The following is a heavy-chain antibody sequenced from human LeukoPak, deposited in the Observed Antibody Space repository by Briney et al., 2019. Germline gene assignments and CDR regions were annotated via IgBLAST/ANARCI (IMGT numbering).Heavy chain of an antibody. J-gene: IGHJ4*02. V-gene: IGHV3-21*01. D-gene: IGHD1-14*01. CDR3: ARGRTAGYFDY. CDR1: GFTFSSYS. CDR2: ISSSSYI. Sequence: GGSLRLSCAASGFTFSSYSMNWVRQAPGKGLEWVSSISSSSYIYYADSVKGRFTISRDNAKNSLYLQMNSLRAEDTAVYYCARGRTAGYFDYWGQGALVTVSS.